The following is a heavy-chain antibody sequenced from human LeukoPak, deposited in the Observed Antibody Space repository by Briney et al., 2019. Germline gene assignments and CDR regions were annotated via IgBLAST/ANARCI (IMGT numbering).Heavy chain of an antibody. CDR3: ERVNSGSYFPRYYFDY. CDR1: GASLNSFY. V-gene: IGHV4-59*01. CDR2: IHYSGST. J-gene: IGHJ4*02. D-gene: IGHD1-26*01. Sequence: PQSLSLACPVSGASLNSFYTGWIRHLPGKGLEWIGYIHYSGSTNYNPTLKGRVTIPVDPPTNQFSLKLSGLTPATTAVYYGERVNSGSYFPRYYFDYWGGGTLVTVSS.